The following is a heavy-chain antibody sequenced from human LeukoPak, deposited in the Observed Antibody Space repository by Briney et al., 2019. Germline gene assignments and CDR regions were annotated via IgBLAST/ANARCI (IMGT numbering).Heavy chain of an antibody. Sequence: ASVKVSCKASGYTFTNYYMHWVRQAPGQGLEWVGLISPTGSYTNYAQKFRGRVTMTRDTSTTTVYMELSSLRSDDTAVYYCAREESGGYFDYWGQGTLVSVPS. CDR3: AREESGGYFDY. J-gene: IGHJ4*02. CDR1: GYTFTNYY. V-gene: IGHV1-46*01. CDR2: ISPTGSYT. D-gene: IGHD2-8*02.